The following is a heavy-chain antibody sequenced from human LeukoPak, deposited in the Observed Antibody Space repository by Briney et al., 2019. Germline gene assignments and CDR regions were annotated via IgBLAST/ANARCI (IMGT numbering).Heavy chain of an antibody. J-gene: IGHJ3*02. Sequence: PSETLSPTCTVSGGTISSYYWSWLRQPPGKGLEWIGYIYDSGSTNYNPSLKSRVTISVDTSKNQFSLKVSSVTAADTAVYYCASLTTADAFDIWGQGTMVTVSS. CDR3: ASLTTADAFDI. V-gene: IGHV4-59*01. CDR1: GGTISSYY. D-gene: IGHD3-22*01. CDR2: IYDSGST.